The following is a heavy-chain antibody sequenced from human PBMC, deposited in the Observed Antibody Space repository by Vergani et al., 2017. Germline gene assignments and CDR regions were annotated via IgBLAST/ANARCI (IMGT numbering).Heavy chain of an antibody. D-gene: IGHD6-19*01. Sequence: QVQLQESGPGLVKPSETLSLTCTVSGGSISSYYWSWIRQPPGKGLEWIGYIYYSGSTNSNPSLKSRVTISVDTSKNQFSLKLSSVTAADTAVYYCARVERSRWSRGDAFDIWGQGTMVTVS. V-gene: IGHV4-59*01. CDR1: GGSISSYY. J-gene: IGHJ3*02. CDR2: IYYSGST. CDR3: ARVERSRWSRGDAFDI.